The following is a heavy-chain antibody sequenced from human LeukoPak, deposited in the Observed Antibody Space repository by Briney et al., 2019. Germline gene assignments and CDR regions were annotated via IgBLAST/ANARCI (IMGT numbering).Heavy chain of an antibody. D-gene: IGHD2-21*01. CDR3: ARDGWGLMDYCYGMDV. J-gene: IGHJ6*02. V-gene: IGHV3-53*01. CDR2: IYSGGST. CDR1: GFTVSSNY. Sequence: GGSLRLSCAASGFTVSSNYMSWVRQAPGKGLEWVSVIYSGGSTYYADSVKGRFTISRDNSKNTLYLQMNSLRAEDTAVYYCARDGWGLMDYCYGMDVWGQGTTVTVSS.